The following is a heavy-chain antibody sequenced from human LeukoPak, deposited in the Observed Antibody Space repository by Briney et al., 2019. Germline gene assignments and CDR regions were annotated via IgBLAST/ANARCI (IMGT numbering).Heavy chain of an antibody. CDR2: ISSSSSYI. V-gene: IGHV3-21*01. CDR3: ARGGIVVVPAAIDLSA. D-gene: IGHD2-2*01. Sequence: GGSLRLSCAASGFTFSSYSMNWVRQAPGKGLEWVSSISSSSSYIYYADSVKGRFTISRDNAKNSLYLQMNSLRAEDTAVYYCARGGIVVVPAAIDLSAWGQGTLVTVSS. J-gene: IGHJ4*02. CDR1: GFTFSSYS.